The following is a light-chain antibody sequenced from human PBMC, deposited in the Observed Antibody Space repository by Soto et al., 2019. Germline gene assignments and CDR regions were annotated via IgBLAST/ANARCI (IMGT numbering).Light chain of an antibody. V-gene: IGLV3-21*04. CDR2: YDS. CDR3: QVWDSSSDHSWV. Sequence: SYELTQPPSVSVAPGXTARITCGGNNIGSKSVHWYQQKPGQAPVLVIYYDSDRPSGIPERFSGSNSGNTATLTISRVEAGDEADYYCQVWDSSSDHSWVFGGGTKLTVL. J-gene: IGLJ3*02. CDR1: NIGSKS.